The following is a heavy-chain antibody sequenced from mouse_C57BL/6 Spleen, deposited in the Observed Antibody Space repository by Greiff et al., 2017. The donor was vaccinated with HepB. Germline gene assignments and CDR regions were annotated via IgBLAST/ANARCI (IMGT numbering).Heavy chain of an antibody. V-gene: IGHV5-4*01. CDR2: ISDGGSYT. J-gene: IGHJ3*01. CDR3: ARDPAYYSNSWFAY. CDR1: GFTFSSYA. Sequence: EVQGVESGGGLVKPGGSLKLSCAASGFTFSSYAMSWVRQTPEKRLEWVATISDGGSYTYYPDNVKGRFTISRDNAKNNLYLQMSHLKSEDTAMYYCARDPAYYSNSWFAYWGQGTLVTVSA. D-gene: IGHD2-5*01.